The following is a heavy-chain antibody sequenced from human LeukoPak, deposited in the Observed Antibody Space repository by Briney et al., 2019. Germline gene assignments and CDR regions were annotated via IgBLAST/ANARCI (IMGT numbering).Heavy chain of an antibody. J-gene: IGHJ4*02. V-gene: IGHV4-39*01. CDR2: IYYSGST. CDR1: GGSISSSSYY. CDR3: ARPVEADGGYFDY. Sequence: SETLSLTCTVSGGSISSSSYYWGWIRQPPGKGLEWIGSIYYSGSTYYNPSLKSRVTISVDTSKNQFSLKLSSVTAADTAVYYCARPVEADGGYFDYWGQGTLVTVSS. D-gene: IGHD2-15*01.